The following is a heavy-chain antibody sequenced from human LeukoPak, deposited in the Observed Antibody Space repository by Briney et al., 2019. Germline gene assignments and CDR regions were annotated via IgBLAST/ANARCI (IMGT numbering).Heavy chain of an antibody. CDR3: ARGIAVAGTSIQFDY. CDR2: IYYSGST. Sequence: SETLSLTCTVSGGSISSYYWSWIRQPPGKGLEWIGYIYYSGSTNYNPSLKSRVTISVDTSKNQFSLKLSSVTAADTAVYYCARGIAVAGTSIQFDYWGQGTLVTVSS. D-gene: IGHD6-19*01. V-gene: IGHV4-59*08. CDR1: GGSISSYY. J-gene: IGHJ4*02.